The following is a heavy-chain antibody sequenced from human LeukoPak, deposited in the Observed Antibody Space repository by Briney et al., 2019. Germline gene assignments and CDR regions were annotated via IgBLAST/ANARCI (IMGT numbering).Heavy chain of an antibody. V-gene: IGHV4-39*07. CDR3: ARSDGYGLVDI. D-gene: IGHD3-10*01. CDR1: GASISSGCNS. CDR2: IYSSGST. J-gene: IGHJ3*02. Sequence: SETLSLTCSVSGASISSGCNSWCWIRPPPRKTLEWIGSIYSSGSTYYNSSLQSRVIIIIDTPKNHFSLTLSSVTAADTAVYYCARSDGYGLVDIWGQGTMVTVSS.